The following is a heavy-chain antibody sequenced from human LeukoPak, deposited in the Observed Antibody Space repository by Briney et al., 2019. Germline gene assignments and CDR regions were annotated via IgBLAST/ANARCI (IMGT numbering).Heavy chain of an antibody. CDR1: GGSISSYY. D-gene: IGHD2-2*01. CDR3: ARGVVVPAASDPYWYFDL. J-gene: IGHJ2*01. V-gene: IGHV4-4*07. Sequence: SETLSLTCTVSGGSISSYYWSWIWQPAGKGLEWIGRIYTSGSTNYNPSLKSRVTMSVDTSKNQFSLKLSSVTAADTAVYYCARGVVVPAASDPYWYFDLWGRGTLVTVSS. CDR2: IYTSGST.